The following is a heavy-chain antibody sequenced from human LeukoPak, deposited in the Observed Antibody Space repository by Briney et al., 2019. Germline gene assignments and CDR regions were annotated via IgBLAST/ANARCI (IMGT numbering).Heavy chain of an antibody. D-gene: IGHD5-18*01. CDR2: IYHSGST. Sequence: SSETLSLTCTVSGYSISSGYYWGWIRQPPGKGLEWIGSIYHSGSTYYNPSLKSRVTISVDTSKNQFSLKLSSVTAADTAVYYCAREGDTAMVPDYWGQGTLVTVSS. V-gene: IGHV4-38-2*02. CDR1: GYSISSGYY. J-gene: IGHJ4*02. CDR3: AREGDTAMVPDY.